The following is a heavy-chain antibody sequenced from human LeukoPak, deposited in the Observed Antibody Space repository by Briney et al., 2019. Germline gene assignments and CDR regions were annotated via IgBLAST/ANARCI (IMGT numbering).Heavy chain of an antibody. CDR1: GGSFSGYY. CDR2: INHSGST. Sequence: SETLSLTCAVYGGSFSGYYWSWIRQPPGKGLEWIGEINHSGSTNYNPSLKSRVTISVDTSKNQFSLKLSSVTAADTAVYYCARGALGYGYKRSPYFDYWGQGTLVTVSS. V-gene: IGHV4-34*01. D-gene: IGHD5-18*01. CDR3: ARGALGYGYKRSPYFDY. J-gene: IGHJ4*02.